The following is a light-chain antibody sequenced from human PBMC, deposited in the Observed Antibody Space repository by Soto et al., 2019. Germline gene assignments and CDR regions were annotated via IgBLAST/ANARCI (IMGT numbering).Light chain of an antibody. CDR2: DAS. J-gene: IGKJ4*02. Sequence: EIVMTQSPAPLSASPGAGATLSCKAGQNVYNNLAWYQQRPGQPPRLLIYDASTRATGISARFSGSGYGTEFTLTISSLQSEDVAVYFCQQCRNWPLTFGGGTKVEIK. V-gene: IGKV3-15*01. CDR3: QQCRNWPLT. CDR1: QNVYNN.